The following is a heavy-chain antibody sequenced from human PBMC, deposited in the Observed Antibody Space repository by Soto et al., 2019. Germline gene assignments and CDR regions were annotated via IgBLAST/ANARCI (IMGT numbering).Heavy chain of an antibody. Sequence: PSETLSLTCSVSGGSMTGYYWSWIRQPAGKGLEWIGRIYRSGDTNYNPSLKSRVTISVDTSKNQFSLKLSSVTAADTAVYYCARGGGSFGGYYYYYGMDVWGQGTTVTVSS. V-gene: IGHV4-4*07. CDR3: ARGGGSFGGYYYYYGMDV. CDR2: IYRSGDT. CDR1: GGSMTGYY. D-gene: IGHD2-15*01. J-gene: IGHJ6*02.